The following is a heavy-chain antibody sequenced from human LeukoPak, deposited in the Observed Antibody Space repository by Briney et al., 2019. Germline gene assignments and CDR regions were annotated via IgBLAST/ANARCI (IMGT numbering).Heavy chain of an antibody. J-gene: IGHJ4*02. D-gene: IGHD1-26*01. CDR2: ISNDESEK. Sequence: PGRSLRLSCAASGFTFSSYGMHWVRQAPGKGLEWVAVISNDESEKYYADSVKDRFTISRDNSKNTLYLQMNNLRAEDTAVYYCAKDGTPKFDYWGQGTLVTVS. CDR3: AKDGTPKFDY. V-gene: IGHV3-30*18. CDR1: GFTFSSYG.